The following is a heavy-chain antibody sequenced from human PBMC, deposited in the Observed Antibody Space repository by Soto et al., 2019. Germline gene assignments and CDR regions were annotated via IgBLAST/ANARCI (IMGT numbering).Heavy chain of an antibody. V-gene: IGHV3-30-3*01. Sequence: QVQLVESGGGVVQPGRSLRLSCAASGFTFSSYAMHWVRQAPGKGLEWVAVISYDGSNKYYADSVKGRFTISRDNSKNTMYLQMNSLRAEDTAVYYCARDPMGRYYCSGSYYFDYWGQGTLVTVSS. CDR3: ARDPMGRYYCSGSYYFDY. J-gene: IGHJ4*02. CDR1: GFTFSSYA. CDR2: ISYDGSNK. D-gene: IGHD3-10*01.